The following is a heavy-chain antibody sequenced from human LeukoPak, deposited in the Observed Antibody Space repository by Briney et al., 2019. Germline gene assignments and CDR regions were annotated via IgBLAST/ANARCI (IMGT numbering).Heavy chain of an antibody. Sequence: SETLSLTCTVSGGSISSHYWSWIRQPPGKGLEWTGYIYYSGSTNYNPSLKSRVTISVDTSKNQFSLKLSSVTAADTAVYYCARQTDYYDSSGLQAFDIWGQGTMVTVSS. J-gene: IGHJ3*02. D-gene: IGHD3-22*01. CDR3: ARQTDYYDSSGLQAFDI. CDR2: IYYSGST. CDR1: GGSISSHY. V-gene: IGHV4-59*11.